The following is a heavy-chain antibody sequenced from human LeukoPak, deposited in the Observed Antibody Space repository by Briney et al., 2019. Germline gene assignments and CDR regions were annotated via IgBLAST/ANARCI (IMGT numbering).Heavy chain of an antibody. CDR3: ARDRGSTMVRSFDI. Sequence: GGSLRLSCAASGFTFSSYSMNWVRQAPGKGLEWVSYISSSGGTMYYADSVKGRFTISRDNAKNSLYLHMNSLRAEDTALYYCARDRGSTMVRSFDIWGQGTMVTVSS. CDR1: GFTFSSYS. V-gene: IGHV3-48*04. J-gene: IGHJ3*02. D-gene: IGHD4/OR15-4a*01. CDR2: ISSSGGTM.